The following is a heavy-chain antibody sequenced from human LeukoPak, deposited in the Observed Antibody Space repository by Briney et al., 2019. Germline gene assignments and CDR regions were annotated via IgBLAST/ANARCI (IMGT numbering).Heavy chain of an antibody. J-gene: IGHJ4*02. Sequence: SETLSLTCTVSGGSISSYYWSWIRQPPGKGLEWIGYIYYSGSTNHNPSLKSRVTISVDTSKNQFSLKLSSVTAADTAVYYCARGYDYVWGSYRFDYWGQGTLVTVSS. CDR1: GGSISSYY. D-gene: IGHD3-16*02. V-gene: IGHV4-59*01. CDR3: ARGYDYVWGSYRFDY. CDR2: IYYSGST.